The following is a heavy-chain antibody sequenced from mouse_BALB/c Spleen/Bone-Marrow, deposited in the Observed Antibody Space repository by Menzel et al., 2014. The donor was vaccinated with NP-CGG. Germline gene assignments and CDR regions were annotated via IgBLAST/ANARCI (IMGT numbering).Heavy chain of an antibody. J-gene: IGHJ1*01. CDR1: GFSIKDIY. D-gene: IGHD2-14*01. CDR2: IDPAIFT. V-gene: IGHV14-3*02. Sequence: EVQLQQSGAELVKPGASVKLSCTASGFSIKDIYLYWVKQRPEQGLDWIGRIDPAIFTKYDPKFQGKATITADTSSNTAYLHLSSLTSEDTAVYYCASYRYGWYFDVWGAGTTVTVSS. CDR3: ASYRYGWYFDV.